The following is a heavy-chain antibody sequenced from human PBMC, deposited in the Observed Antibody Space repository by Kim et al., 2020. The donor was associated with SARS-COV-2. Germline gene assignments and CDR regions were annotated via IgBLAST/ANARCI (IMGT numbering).Heavy chain of an antibody. Sequence: ASVKVSCKASGYTFTSYGITWVRQAPGQGLEWMGWISAYNGNTNSAQNLQGRVTMTTDTSTSTAYMELMSLRTDDTAVYYCASSSSSGWMYYFDYWGQGTLVAVSS. CDR2: ISAYNGNT. D-gene: IGHD6-19*01. V-gene: IGHV1-18*01. J-gene: IGHJ4*02. CDR3: ASSSSSGWMYYFDY. CDR1: GYTFTSYG.